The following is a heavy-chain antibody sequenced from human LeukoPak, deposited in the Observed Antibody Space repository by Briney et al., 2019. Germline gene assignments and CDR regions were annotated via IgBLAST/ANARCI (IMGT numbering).Heavy chain of an antibody. CDR2: IKQDGSEK. J-gene: IGHJ4*02. D-gene: IGHD5-18*01. Sequence: PGGFLRLSCAASGFTFSNYWMTWVRQAPGKGLEWVANIKQDGSEKYYVDSVKGRFTISRDNAKNSLYLQLNSLRAEDTAVYYCARDQGGYSFDYWGQGTLVTVSS. CDR1: GFTFSNYW. CDR3: ARDQGGYSFDY. V-gene: IGHV3-7*01.